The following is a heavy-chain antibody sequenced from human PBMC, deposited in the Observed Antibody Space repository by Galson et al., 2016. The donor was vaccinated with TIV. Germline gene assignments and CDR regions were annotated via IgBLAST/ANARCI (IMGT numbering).Heavy chain of an antibody. CDR3: AREGLARKTWLDY. CDR2: INTNGQTT. Sequence: SLRLSCAASDFTFNSYVMHLVRQAPGKGLEYVSGINTNGQTTYYPNSVRGRFTISRDNSKNTIYLQMGSLSAEDMGVYYCAREGLARKTWLDYWGQGALVTVSS. J-gene: IGHJ4*02. CDR1: DFTFNSYV. D-gene: IGHD3/OR15-3a*01. V-gene: IGHV3-64*01.